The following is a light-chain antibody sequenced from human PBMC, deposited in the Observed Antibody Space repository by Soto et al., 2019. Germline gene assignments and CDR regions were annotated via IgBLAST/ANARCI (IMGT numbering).Light chain of an antibody. V-gene: IGKV3-11*01. CDR3: QQRSNWPPYT. CDR2: DAS. Sequence: EIVFTQSPATLSLSPGEKATLSCRARQRVSSYLAWYQQKPGQAPRLLIYDASNRATGIPARFSGSGSGTDFTLTISSLEPEDFAVYYCQQRSNWPPYTFGQGTKLEIK. J-gene: IGKJ2*01. CDR1: QRVSSY.